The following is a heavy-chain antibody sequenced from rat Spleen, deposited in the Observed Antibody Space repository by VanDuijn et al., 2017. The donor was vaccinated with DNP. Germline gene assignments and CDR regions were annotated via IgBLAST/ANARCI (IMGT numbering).Heavy chain of an antibody. CDR1: GFTFNNYW. V-gene: IGHV5-31*01. CDR2: ITGSGGGI. Sequence: EVQLVESGGGLVQPGRSLKVSCVVSGFTFNNYWMTWIRQVPGKGLEWLGAITGSGGGIYYSGSVKGRFTISRDNAKSTLYLQMNSLRSEDTATYYCTRDQGGFDYWGQGVMVTVSS. CDR3: TRDQGGFDY. J-gene: IGHJ2*01. D-gene: IGHD1-11*01.